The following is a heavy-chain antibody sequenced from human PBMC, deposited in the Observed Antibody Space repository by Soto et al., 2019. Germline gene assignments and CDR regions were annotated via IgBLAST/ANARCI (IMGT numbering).Heavy chain of an antibody. V-gene: IGHV3-23*01. CDR3: AKDYRPAATPYYYYYYMDV. J-gene: IGHJ6*03. CDR1: GFTFSSYA. CDR2: ISGSGGST. D-gene: IGHD2-2*01. Sequence: GGSLRLSCAASGFTFSSYAMSWVRQAPGKGLEWVSAISGSGGSTYYADSVKGRFTISRDNSKNTLYLQMNSLRAEDTAVYYCAKDYRPAATPYYYYYYMDVWGKGTTVTVSS.